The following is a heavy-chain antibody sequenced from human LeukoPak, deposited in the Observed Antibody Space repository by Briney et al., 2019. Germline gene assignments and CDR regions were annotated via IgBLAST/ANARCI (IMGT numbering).Heavy chain of an antibody. V-gene: IGHV3-7*01. CDR3: ARSVGARDDYYFDY. CDR2: IKQDGSEK. CDR1: GFTFSSYW. Sequence: GGSLRLSCAASGFTFSSYWMSWVRQAPGKGREWVANIKQDGSEKYYVDSVKGRFTISRDNAKNSLYLQMNSLRAEDTAVYYCARSVGARDDYYFDYWGQGTLVTVSS. J-gene: IGHJ4*02. D-gene: IGHD1-26*01.